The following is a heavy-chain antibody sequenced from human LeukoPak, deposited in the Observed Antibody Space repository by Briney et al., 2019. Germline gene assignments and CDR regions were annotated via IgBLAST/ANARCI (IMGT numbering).Heavy chain of an antibody. D-gene: IGHD2-21*02. J-gene: IGHJ3*02. CDR2: ISAYNGNT. Sequence: ASVKVSCKASGYTFTSYGISWVRQAPGQGLEGMGWISAYNGNTNYAQKLQGRVTMTTDTSTSTAYMELRSLRSDDTAVYYCARERGRYCGGDCPSGQDAFDIWGQGTMVTVSS. V-gene: IGHV1-18*01. CDR3: ARERGRYCGGDCPSGQDAFDI. CDR1: GYTFTSYG.